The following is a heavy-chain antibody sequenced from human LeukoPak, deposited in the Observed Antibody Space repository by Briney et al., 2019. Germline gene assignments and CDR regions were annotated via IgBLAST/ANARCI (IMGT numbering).Heavy chain of an antibody. D-gene: IGHD5-24*01. J-gene: IGHJ6*02. CDR1: GGTFSSYA. CDR2: IIPIFGTA. V-gene: IGHV1-69*13. Sequence: SVKVSCKASGGTFSSYAISWVRQAPGQGLEWMGGIIPIFGTANYAQKFQGRVTITADESTSTAYMELGSLRSEDTAVYYCARGEDGYNYDYYYYYGMDVWGQGTTVTVSS. CDR3: ARGEDGYNYDYYYYYGMDV.